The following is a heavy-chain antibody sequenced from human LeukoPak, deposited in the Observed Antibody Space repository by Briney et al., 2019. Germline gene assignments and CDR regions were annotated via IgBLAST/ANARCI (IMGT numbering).Heavy chain of an antibody. CDR1: GFTFSGYA. Sequence: GGSLRLSCAASGFTFSGYAMSWVRQAPGKGLEWVSSISSSSSYIYYADSVKGRFTISRDNAKNSLYLQMNSLRAEDTAVYYCARAGATHHFDYWGQGTLVTVSS. D-gene: IGHD1-26*01. V-gene: IGHV3-21*01. CDR2: ISSSSSYI. J-gene: IGHJ4*02. CDR3: ARAGATHHFDY.